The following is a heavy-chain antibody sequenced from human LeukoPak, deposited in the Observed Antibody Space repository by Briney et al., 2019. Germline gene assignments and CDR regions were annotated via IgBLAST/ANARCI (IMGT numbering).Heavy chain of an antibody. CDR3: ARSVRRYCSGGSCYFKHFDY. D-gene: IGHD2-15*01. V-gene: IGHV1-8*01. CDR1: GYTFTSYD. Sequence: ASVKVPCKASGYTFTSYDINWVRQATGQGLEWMGWMNPNSGNTGYAQKFQGRVTMTRNTSISTAYMELSSLRSEDTAVYYCARSVRRYCSGGSCYFKHFDYWGQGTLVTVSS. CDR2: MNPNSGNT. J-gene: IGHJ4*02.